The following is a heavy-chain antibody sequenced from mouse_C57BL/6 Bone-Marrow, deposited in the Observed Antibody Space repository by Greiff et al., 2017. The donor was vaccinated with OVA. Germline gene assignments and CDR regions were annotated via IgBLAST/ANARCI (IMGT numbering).Heavy chain of an antibody. D-gene: IGHD1-1*01. CDR3: AKTPYYGSSLVHFDV. J-gene: IGHJ1*03. Sequence: VQVVESGPGLVQPSQSLSITCTVSGFSLTSYGVHWVRQPPGKGLEWLGVIWSGGSTDYNAAFISRLSISKDNSKSQVFFKMNSLQADDTAIYYCAKTPYYGSSLVHFDVWGTGTTVTVSS. CDR1: GFSLTSYG. V-gene: IGHV2-4*01. CDR2: IWSGGST.